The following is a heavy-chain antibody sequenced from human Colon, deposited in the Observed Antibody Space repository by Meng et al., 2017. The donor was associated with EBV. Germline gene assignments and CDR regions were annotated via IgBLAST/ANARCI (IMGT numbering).Heavy chain of an antibody. J-gene: IGHJ4*02. D-gene: IGHD3-22*01. CDR3: ASSDYYRSDY. CDR2: INHSGST. V-gene: IGHV4-34*01. Sequence: QVQLQQWGAGLLXXXXXLSLTCAVYGGSFSGYYWSWIRQPPGKGLKWIGEINHSGSTNYNPSLKSRVTISLDKSKNQLSLKLNSVAAADTAVYYCASSDYYRSDYWGQGTLVTVSS. CDR1: GGSFSGYY.